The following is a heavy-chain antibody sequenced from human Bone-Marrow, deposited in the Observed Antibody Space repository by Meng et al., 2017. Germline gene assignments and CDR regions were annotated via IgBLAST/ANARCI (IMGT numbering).Heavy chain of an antibody. CDR1: GGTFSSFA. CDR3: ARDEDISAAGKLFGDY. D-gene: IGHD6-13*01. V-gene: IGHV1-18*01. Sequence: LLQAGAAGKSPGTWVKFPCTASGGTFSSFAISWVRQAPGQGLEWMGWISAYNGNTNYAQKLQGRVTMTGDTSISTAYMELSGLRSDDTAMYYCARDEDISAAGKLFGDYWGQGTLVTVSS. J-gene: IGHJ4*02. CDR2: ISAYNGNT.